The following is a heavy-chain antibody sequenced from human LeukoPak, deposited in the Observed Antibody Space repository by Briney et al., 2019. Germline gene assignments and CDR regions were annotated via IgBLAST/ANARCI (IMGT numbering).Heavy chain of an antibody. V-gene: IGHV1-24*01. J-gene: IGHJ5*02. Sequence: ASVKVSCKVSGYTLTELSMHWVRQAPGKGLEWMGGFDPEDGETIYAQKFQGRVTMTEDTSTDTAYMELSSLRSEDTAVYYCATGGHCTNGVCPNWFDPWGQGTLVTVSS. D-gene: IGHD2-8*01. CDR2: FDPEDGET. CDR3: ATGGHCTNGVCPNWFDP. CDR1: GYTLTELS.